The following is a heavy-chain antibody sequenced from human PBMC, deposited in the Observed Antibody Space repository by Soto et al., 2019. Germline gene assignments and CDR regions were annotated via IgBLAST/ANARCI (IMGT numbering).Heavy chain of an antibody. CDR3: ARGPRYCSTTTCFSGVTLFDP. Sequence: GASVKVSCKASGYTYTSYGISWVRQAPGQGLEWMGWISSFNGNTNYAQKVQDRVTMTTDTSASTTYMELRSLRSDDTAVYYCARGPRYCSTTTCFSGVTLFDPWGQGTLVTVSS. D-gene: IGHD2-2*01. CDR2: ISSFNGNT. J-gene: IGHJ5*02. V-gene: IGHV1-18*04. CDR1: GYTYTSYG.